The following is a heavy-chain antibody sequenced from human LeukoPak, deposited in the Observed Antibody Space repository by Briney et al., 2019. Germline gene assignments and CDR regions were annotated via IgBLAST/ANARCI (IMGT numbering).Heavy chain of an antibody. D-gene: IGHD1-20*01. CDR1: GGSISSGDYY. Sequence: TLSLTCTVSGGSISSGDYYWSRIRQPPGKGLEWIGYIYYSGSTYYKSSLKSRVTISVDTSKNQFSLKLSSVTAADTAVYYCARITGPYDAFDIWGQGTMVTVSS. CDR2: IYYSGST. V-gene: IGHV4-30-4*01. J-gene: IGHJ3*02. CDR3: ARITGPYDAFDI.